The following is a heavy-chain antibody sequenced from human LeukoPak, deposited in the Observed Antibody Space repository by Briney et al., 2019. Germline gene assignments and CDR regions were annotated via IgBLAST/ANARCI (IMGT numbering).Heavy chain of an antibody. CDR1: RYTFTGNY. J-gene: IGHJ5*02. CDR2: INPKSGGT. CDR3: ARDNSVGETAWWFDP. V-gene: IGHV1-2*02. Sequence: GASVKVSCKASRYTFTGNYIHWVRQAPGQGPEWMGWINPKSGGTNYAQKFQGRVTMTRDMFTSTDYMEPTSLTSDDTAVYYCARDNSVGETAWWFDPWGQGTLVTVSS. D-gene: IGHD1-26*01.